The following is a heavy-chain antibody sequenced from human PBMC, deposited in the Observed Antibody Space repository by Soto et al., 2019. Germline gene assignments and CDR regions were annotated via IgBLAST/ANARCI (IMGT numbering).Heavy chain of an antibody. Sequence: GGFLRLSCGVSGFSLSRYSMHWVRQAPGKGLEWVALISSDGSAKYYADSVKGRFTISRDDSLYLQMTSLRAEDTAVYYCARDGYCSGGSCLDGMDVWGQGTTVTVSS. D-gene: IGHD2-15*01. CDR3: ARDGYCSGGSCLDGMDV. V-gene: IGHV3-30-3*01. CDR2: ISSDGSAK. J-gene: IGHJ6*02. CDR1: GFSLSRYS.